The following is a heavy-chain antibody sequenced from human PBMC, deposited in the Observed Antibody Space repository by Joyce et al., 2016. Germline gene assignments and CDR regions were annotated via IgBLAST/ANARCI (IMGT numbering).Heavy chain of an antibody. Sequence: EDHLVESGGGLVQPGGSLILSCAASGFTFSSSWMDWVRQARGRGLEWVANIKPDGGEKHYVDSVKGRFTISRDNAKNSLYLQMDSLRAEDTAVYYCSHRLDSWGQGTLVTVSS. CDR1: GFTFSSSW. V-gene: IGHV3-7*03. CDR2: IKPDGGEK. J-gene: IGHJ4*02. CDR3: SHRLDS.